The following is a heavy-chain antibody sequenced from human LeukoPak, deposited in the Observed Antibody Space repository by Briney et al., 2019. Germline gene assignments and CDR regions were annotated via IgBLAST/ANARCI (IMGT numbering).Heavy chain of an antibody. D-gene: IGHD3-16*02. CDR3: ARQYYDYVWGSYRLWYFDY. V-gene: IGHV4-39*01. CDR1: GGSISSSSYY. CDR2: IYYSGST. Sequence: SETLSLPCTVSGGSISSSSYYWGWIRQPPGKGLEWIGSIYYSGSTYYNPSLKSRVTISVDTSKNQFSLELSSVTAADTAVYYCARQYYDYVWGSYRLWYFDYWGQGTLVTVSS. J-gene: IGHJ4*02.